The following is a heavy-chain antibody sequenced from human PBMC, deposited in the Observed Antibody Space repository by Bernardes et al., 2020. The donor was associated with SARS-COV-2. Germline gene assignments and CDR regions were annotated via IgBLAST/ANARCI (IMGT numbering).Heavy chain of an antibody. Sequence: TLSLTCAISGDSVSSNSAAWNWIRQSPSRGLEWLGRTYYRSKWYNDYAVSVKSRITINPDTSKNQFSLQLNSVTPEDTAVYYCARESVYYYGSGSYYRPLYYYYGMDVWGQGTTVTVSS. J-gene: IGHJ6*02. CDR1: GDSVSSNSAA. CDR2: TYYRSKWYN. V-gene: IGHV6-1*01. CDR3: ARESVYYYGSGSYYRPLYYYYGMDV. D-gene: IGHD3-10*01.